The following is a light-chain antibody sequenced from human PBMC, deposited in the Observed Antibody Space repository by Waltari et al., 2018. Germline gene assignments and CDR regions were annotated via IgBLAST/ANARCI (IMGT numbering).Light chain of an antibody. CDR2: STN. V-gene: IGLV1-44*01. CDR1: ISNIGRNT. CDR3: ATWDDNLNGWV. J-gene: IGLJ3*02. Sequence: QSVLTQPPSASGTPGQRVTISCSGSISNIGRNTVHWHHHLPGTAPKLLIYSTNRRPPGVPDRFSGAQSDTSASLAISGLQSEDEADYYCATWDDNLNGWVFGGGTKLTVL.